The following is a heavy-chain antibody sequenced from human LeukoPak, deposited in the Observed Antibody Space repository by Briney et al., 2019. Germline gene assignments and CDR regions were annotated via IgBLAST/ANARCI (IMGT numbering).Heavy chain of an antibody. J-gene: IGHJ4*02. CDR2: ISTSISYI. Sequence: GGSLRLSCAASGFTFSSYSLKWVRQAPGKGLEWVSSISTSISYIYYADSVKGRFTISRDNAKNSLYLQMNSLRADDTAVYYCARDMGKAAANYFFDYWGQGTLVTVSS. D-gene: IGHD2-15*01. V-gene: IGHV3-21*01. CDR1: GFTFSSYS. CDR3: ARDMGKAAANYFFDY.